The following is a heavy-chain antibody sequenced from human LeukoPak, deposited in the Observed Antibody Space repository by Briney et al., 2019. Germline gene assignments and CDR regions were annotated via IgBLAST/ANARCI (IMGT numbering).Heavy chain of an antibody. CDR2: IHTSSRV. CDR3: ARDRGNGDYGDYFDS. V-gene: IGHV4-61*02. D-gene: IGHD4-17*01. CDR1: GDSITRGTYY. Sequence: SETLSLTCTVSGDSITRGTYYWNWIRQPAGKGLEWIGRIHTSSRVNYNPSLKSRVTISIDTSRNLVSLRLTPVTAADAAVYYCARDRGNGDYGDYFDSWGQGTLVSVSS. J-gene: IGHJ4*02.